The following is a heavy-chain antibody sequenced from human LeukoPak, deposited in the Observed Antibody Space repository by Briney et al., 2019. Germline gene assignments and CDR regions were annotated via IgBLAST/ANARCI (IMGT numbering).Heavy chain of an antibody. J-gene: IGHJ6*02. Sequence: PGGSLRLSCVVSGFTVSNNYMSWVRQAPRKGLEWVSLIYSGGSTYYADSVKGRFTISRDNSKNTVYLQMNSLRAEDTAVYYCAREGSIHPYGMDVWGQGTTVTVSS. CDR3: AREGSIHPYGMDV. V-gene: IGHV3-66*01. CDR2: IYSGGST. D-gene: IGHD1-26*01. CDR1: GFTVSNNY.